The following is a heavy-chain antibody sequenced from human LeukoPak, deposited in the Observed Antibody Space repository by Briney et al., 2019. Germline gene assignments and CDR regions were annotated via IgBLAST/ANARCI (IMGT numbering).Heavy chain of an antibody. J-gene: IGHJ4*02. V-gene: IGHV3-23*01. CDR1: GFTFSSYA. Sequence: GGSLRLSCAASGFTFSSYAMSWVRQAPGKGLEWVSAIRGSGGSTYYADSVKGRFTISRDNSKNTLYLQMNSLRAEDTAVYYCAKDLSSSSSVVVVAATPDSWGQGTLVTVSS. CDR2: IRGSGGST. CDR3: AKDLSSSSSVVVVAATPDS. D-gene: IGHD2-15*01.